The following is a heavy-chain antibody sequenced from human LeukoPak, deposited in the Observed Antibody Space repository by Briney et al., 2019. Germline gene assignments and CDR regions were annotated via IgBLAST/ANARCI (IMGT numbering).Heavy chain of an antibody. D-gene: IGHD3-10*01. CDR2: IYHTGST. Sequence: PSETLSLTCTVSGGSISSYYWSWIRQPPGKGLEWIGYIYHTGSTSYNPSLKGRVTISVDTSKNQFSLKLSSVTAADTAVYYCARRGLGYAFDIWGQGTMVTVSS. CDR1: GGSISSYY. J-gene: IGHJ3*02. V-gene: IGHV4-59*01. CDR3: ARRGLGYAFDI.